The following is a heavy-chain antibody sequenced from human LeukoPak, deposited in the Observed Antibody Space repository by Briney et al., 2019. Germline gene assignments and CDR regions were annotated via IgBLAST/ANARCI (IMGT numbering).Heavy chain of an antibody. V-gene: IGHV4-39*01. CDR3: ARRPYYGSPEER. J-gene: IGHJ4*02. D-gene: IGHD3-10*01. CDR2: VYDSGST. Sequence: SETLSLTCTVSGGSFSGSRYYWAWIRQPPGKGLEWIGSVYDSGSTYYNPSLKSRVTISVDTSKNQFSLKLSSVTAADTAVYYCARRPYYGSPEERWGQGTLVTVSS. CDR1: GGSFSGSRYY.